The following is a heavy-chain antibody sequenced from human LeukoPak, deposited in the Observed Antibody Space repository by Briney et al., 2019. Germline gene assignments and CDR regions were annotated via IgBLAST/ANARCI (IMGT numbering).Heavy chain of an antibody. CDR1: GGSISGYY. J-gene: IGHJ2*01. Sequence: SETLSLTCTVSGGSISGYYWSWIRQPPGKGLEWIGYIYYSGSTNYNPSLKSRVTISVDTSKNQFSLKLSSVTAADTAVYFCARVDYGRTYDYWHFDLWGRGTLVTVSS. V-gene: IGHV4-59*01. CDR3: ARVDYGRTYDYWHFDL. D-gene: IGHD4/OR15-4a*01. CDR2: IYYSGST.